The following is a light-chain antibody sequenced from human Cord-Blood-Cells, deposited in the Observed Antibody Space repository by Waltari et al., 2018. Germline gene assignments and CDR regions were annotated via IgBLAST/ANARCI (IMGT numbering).Light chain of an antibody. J-gene: IGLJ2*01. V-gene: IGLV6-57*01. CDR1: SGSIASNH. CDR2: EDN. CDR3: QSYDSSNQGV. Sequence: NFMLTQPHPVSESPGKTVTISCTRSSGSIASNHVQGYQQRPGSSPTTVIYEDNQRPSGVPDRFSGSIDSSSNSASLTISGLKTEDEADYYCQSYDSSNQGVFGGGTKLTVL.